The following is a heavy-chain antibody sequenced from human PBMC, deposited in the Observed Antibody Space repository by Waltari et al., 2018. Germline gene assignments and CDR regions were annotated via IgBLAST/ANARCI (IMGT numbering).Heavy chain of an antibody. CDR1: GYSISRGYS. J-gene: IGHJ3*02. CDR3: ARPRNWDHDAFDI. Sequence: QVQLQESGPGLVKPSETLSLTCAVSGYSISRGYSWVWLRQPPGKGLEWIGSIYHSGSTYYNPSLKSRVTISVDTSKNQFSLKLSSVTAADTAVYYCARPRNWDHDAFDIWGQGTMVTVSS. D-gene: IGHD7-27*01. V-gene: IGHV4-38-2*01. CDR2: IYHSGST.